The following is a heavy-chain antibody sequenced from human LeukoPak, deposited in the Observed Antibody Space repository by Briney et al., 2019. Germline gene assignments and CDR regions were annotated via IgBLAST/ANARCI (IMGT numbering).Heavy chain of an antibody. V-gene: IGHV4-39*01. CDR1: GGSISSSSYY. CDR3: ARHGIVGSDEAFDI. CDR2: IYYSGST. D-gene: IGHD1-26*01. Sequence: SETLPLTCTVSGGSISSSSYYWGWIRQPPGKGLEWIGSIYYSGSTYYNPSLKSRVTISVDTSKNQFSLKLSSVTAADTAVYYCARHGIVGSDEAFDIWGQGTMVTVSS. J-gene: IGHJ3*02.